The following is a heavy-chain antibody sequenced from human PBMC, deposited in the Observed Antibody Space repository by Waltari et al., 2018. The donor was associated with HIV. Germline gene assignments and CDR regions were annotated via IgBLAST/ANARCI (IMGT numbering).Heavy chain of an antibody. CDR1: GFSFRRYA. Sequence: VQLVESGGGLVKPGGSLRLSCEAPGFSFRRYAMNWVRQAPGKGLQWLSYISSNSEYIYYVHSVQGRFTISRDNAKSSVFLQMDNVRDEDTATYYCVTTVTTRGTFDYWGQGTVVAV. CDR2: ISSNSEYI. CDR3: VTTVTTRGTFDY. D-gene: IGHD4-17*01. V-gene: IGHV3-21*02. J-gene: IGHJ4*02.